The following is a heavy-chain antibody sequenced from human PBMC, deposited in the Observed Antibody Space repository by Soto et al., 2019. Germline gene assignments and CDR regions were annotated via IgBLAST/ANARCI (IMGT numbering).Heavy chain of an antibody. Sequence: EVQLVESGGGLVQPGGSLRLSCAASGFTFSSYWMNWVRQAPGKGLEWVSYIKRDGSTTDYADSVKGRFTISRDNARNTLYLQMNSLRAEDTGVYYCARAYGDYRALDVWGQGTPVIVSS. CDR2: IKRDGSTT. CDR3: ARAYGDYRALDV. V-gene: IGHV3-48*01. J-gene: IGHJ6*02. D-gene: IGHD4-17*01. CDR1: GFTFSSYW.